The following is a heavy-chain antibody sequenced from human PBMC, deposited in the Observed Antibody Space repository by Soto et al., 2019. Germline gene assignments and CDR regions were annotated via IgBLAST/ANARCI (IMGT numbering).Heavy chain of an antibody. CDR3: ARGRGIVVVVAANDAFDI. D-gene: IGHD2-15*01. J-gene: IGHJ3*02. CDR2: ISSSSSYI. Sequence: GGSLRLSCAASGFTFSSYSMNWVRQAPGKGLEWVSSISSSSSYIYYADSVKGRFTISRDNAKNSLYLQMNSLRAEDTAVYYCARGRGIVVVVAANDAFDIWGQGTMVTVSS. CDR1: GFTFSSYS. V-gene: IGHV3-21*01.